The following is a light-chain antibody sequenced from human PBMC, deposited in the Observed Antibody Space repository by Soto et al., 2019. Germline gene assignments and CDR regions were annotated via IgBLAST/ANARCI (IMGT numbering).Light chain of an antibody. Sequence: QSALTQPASVSGSPGQSITISCTGTSSDVGSYNLVSWYQQHPGKAPKLIIYEGSKRPSGVSNRFSGSKSGNTASLTISGLQAEDEADYYCSSYTSSSTLFGTGTKVTVL. CDR3: SSYTSSSTL. CDR1: SSDVGSYNL. CDR2: EGS. V-gene: IGLV2-14*02. J-gene: IGLJ1*01.